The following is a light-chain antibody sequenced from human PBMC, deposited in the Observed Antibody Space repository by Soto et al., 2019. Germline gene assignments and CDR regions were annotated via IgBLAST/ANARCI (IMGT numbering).Light chain of an antibody. Sequence: DIQMTQSPSSLSASVGDRVTITCRASRSISTYLNWFQQRPGKSPKVLIYDASSLQSGVPSRFSGSGSGTDCTLTISMLQPEDFATYYCQQSDSTPITFGQATRREIK. CDR1: RSISTY. V-gene: IGKV1-39*01. CDR2: DAS. CDR3: QQSDSTPIT. J-gene: IGKJ5*01.